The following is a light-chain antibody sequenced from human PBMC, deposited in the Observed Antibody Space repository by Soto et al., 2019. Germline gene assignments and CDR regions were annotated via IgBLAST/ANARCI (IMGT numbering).Light chain of an antibody. CDR1: QSVSSY. V-gene: IGKV3-15*01. CDR3: QEYNTWPWT. J-gene: IGKJ1*01. Sequence: PGDRATLSCRASQSVSSYLAWYQQKLGQAPRVLIYGASTRATGIPARFTGSGSGTEFILTITSLQSEDSAVYYCQEYNTWPWTFGQGTKVEFK. CDR2: GAS.